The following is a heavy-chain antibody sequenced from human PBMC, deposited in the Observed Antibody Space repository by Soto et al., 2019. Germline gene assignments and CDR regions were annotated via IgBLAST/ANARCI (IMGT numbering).Heavy chain of an antibody. CDR2: INHSGST. CDR1: GGSFSGYY. V-gene: IGHV4-34*01. CDR3: ARGDSQVSSVFDY. J-gene: IGHJ4*02. Sequence: PSETLSLTCAVYGGSFSGYYWSWIRQPPGKGLEWIGEINHSGSTNYNPSLKSRVTISVDTSKNQFSLKLRSVTSADTAVYYCARGDSQVSSVFDYWGQGMLVTV.